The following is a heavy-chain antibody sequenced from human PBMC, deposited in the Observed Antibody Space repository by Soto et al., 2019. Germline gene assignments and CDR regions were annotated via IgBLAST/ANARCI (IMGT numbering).Heavy chain of an antibody. CDR2: ISGSGGST. CDR1: GFTFSSYA. V-gene: IGHV3-23*01. J-gene: IGHJ4*02. CDR3: AKDAPGIMITFGGVIAH. Sequence: GGSLRLSCAASGFTFSSYAMSWVRQAPGKGLEWVSAISGSGGSTYYADSVKGRFTISRDNSKNTLYLQMNSLRAEDTAVYYWAKDAPGIMITFGGVIAHWGQGTLVTVSS. D-gene: IGHD3-16*02.